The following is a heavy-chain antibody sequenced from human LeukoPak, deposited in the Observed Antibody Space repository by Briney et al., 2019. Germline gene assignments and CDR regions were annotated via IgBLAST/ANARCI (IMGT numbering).Heavy chain of an antibody. CDR2: IYYSGST. J-gene: IGHJ4*02. CDR1: GGSISSYY. CDR3: ARGYDFGY. Sequence: SETLSLTCTVSGGSISSYYWSWIRQPPGKGLEWIGYIYYSGSTNYNPSLKSRVTISVDTSKNQFSLKLSSVTAADTAVYCCARGYDFGYWGQGTLVTVSS. V-gene: IGHV4-59*01. D-gene: IGHD5-12*01.